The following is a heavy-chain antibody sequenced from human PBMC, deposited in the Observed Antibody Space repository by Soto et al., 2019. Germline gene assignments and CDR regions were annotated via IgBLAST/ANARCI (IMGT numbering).Heavy chain of an antibody. CDR3: ARGGKENYDFWSGYPYYFDY. D-gene: IGHD3-3*01. V-gene: IGHV3-48*01. CDR2: ISSSSNTI. J-gene: IGHJ4*02. CDR1: GFTFRDYS. Sequence: GGSLRLSCAASGFTFRDYSMNWVRQAPGKRLEWLSYISSSSNTIAYADSVKGRFTISRDNAKNSLYLQMNSLRAEDTAVYYCARGGKENYDFWSGYPYYFDYWGQGTLVTVSS.